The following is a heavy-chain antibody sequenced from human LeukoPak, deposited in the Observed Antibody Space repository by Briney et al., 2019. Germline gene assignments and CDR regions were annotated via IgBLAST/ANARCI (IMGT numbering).Heavy chain of an antibody. Sequence: GRSLRLSCAASGFTFSSYGMHWVRQAPGKGLEWVAVIWYDGSNKYYADSVKGRFTISRHNSKNTLYLQMNSLRAEDTAVYYCAGVDSGYDPGYFDYWGQGTLVTVSS. CDR3: AGVDSGYDPGYFDY. J-gene: IGHJ4*02. D-gene: IGHD5-12*01. CDR1: GFTFSSYG. CDR2: IWYDGSNK. V-gene: IGHV3-33*01.